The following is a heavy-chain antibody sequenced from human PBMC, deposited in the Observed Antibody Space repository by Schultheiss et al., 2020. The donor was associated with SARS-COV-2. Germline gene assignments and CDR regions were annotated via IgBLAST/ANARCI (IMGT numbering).Heavy chain of an antibody. J-gene: IGHJ6*02. CDR2: IYHSGST. Sequence: LRLSCAVSGGSISSGGYSWSWIRQPPGKGLEWIGYIYHSGSTYYNPSLKSRVTISVDRSKNQFSLKLSSVTAADTAVYYCARGTTIFGVGKIYGMDVWGQGTTVTVSS. D-gene: IGHD3-3*01. CDR3: ARGTTIFGVGKIYGMDV. CDR1: GGSISSGGYS. V-gene: IGHV4-30-2*01.